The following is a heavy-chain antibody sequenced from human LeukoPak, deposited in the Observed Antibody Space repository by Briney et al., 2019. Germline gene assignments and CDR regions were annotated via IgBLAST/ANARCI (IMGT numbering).Heavy chain of an antibody. V-gene: IGHV4-30-2*01. CDR2: IYHSGST. CDR1: GGSISSGGYY. J-gene: IGHJ4*02. D-gene: IGHD1-26*01. CDR3: ASVASGSYSEVFDY. Sequence: SETLSLTCTVSGGSISSGGYYWSWIRQPPGKGLEWIGYIYHSGSTYYNPSLKSRVTISVDRSKNQFSLKLSSVTAADTAVYYCASVASGSYSEVFDYWGQGTLVTVSS.